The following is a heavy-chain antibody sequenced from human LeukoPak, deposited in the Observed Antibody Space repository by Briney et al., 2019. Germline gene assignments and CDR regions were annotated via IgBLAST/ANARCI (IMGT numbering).Heavy chain of an antibody. CDR1: GFTFSSYS. J-gene: IGHJ4*02. D-gene: IGHD3-10*02. CDR3: ARDPYVSNFDY. Sequence: GGSLRLSCAASGFTFSSYSMNWVRQAPGKGLEWVSYISSSSSTIYYADSVKGRFTISRDNAQNSLYLHMHSLRVEDTAVYYCARDPYVSNFDYWGQGTLVTVSS. V-gene: IGHV3-48*04. CDR2: ISSSSSTI.